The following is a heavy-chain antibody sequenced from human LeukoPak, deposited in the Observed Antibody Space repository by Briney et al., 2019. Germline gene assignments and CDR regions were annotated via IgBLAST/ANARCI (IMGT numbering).Heavy chain of an antibody. CDR2: IYWDDDK. D-gene: IGHD4-23*01. V-gene: IGHV2-5*02. Sequence: SGPTLVKPSQTLTPTCTFSGFSLSTSGVGVGWIRQPPGKALEWLALIYWDDDKRYSPSLKSRLTITKDTSKNQVVLTMTNMDPVDTATYYCAHDYGGNNFQHWGQGTLVTVSS. CDR1: GFSLSTSGVG. J-gene: IGHJ1*01. CDR3: AHDYGGNNFQH.